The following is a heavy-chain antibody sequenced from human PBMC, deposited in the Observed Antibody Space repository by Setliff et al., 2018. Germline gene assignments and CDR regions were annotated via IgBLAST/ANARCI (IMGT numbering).Heavy chain of an antibody. V-gene: IGHV3-48*03. D-gene: IGHD1-7*01. CDR2: INSWGTTK. Sequence: GSLRLSCAVSGFTFSNHGMNWVRQAPGKGLEWVSYINSWGTTKYYADSVKGRFTISRDNAKNSLYLQMNSLRAEDTAVYFCARDPGTTSSLFGGLDVWGQGTTVTVSS. CDR1: GFTFSNHG. J-gene: IGHJ6*02. CDR3: ARDPGTTSSLFGGLDV.